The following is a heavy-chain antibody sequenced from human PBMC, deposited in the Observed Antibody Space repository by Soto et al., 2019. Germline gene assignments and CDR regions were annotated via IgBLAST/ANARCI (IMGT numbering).Heavy chain of an antibody. D-gene: IGHD3-9*01. V-gene: IGHV3-30-3*01. Sequence: PGGSLRLSCAASGFTFSSYAMHWVRQAPGKGLEWVAVISYDGSNKYYADSVKGRFTISRDNSKNTLYLQMNSLRAEDTAVYYCARDTPIPPYDILTGRDYYYYGMDVWGQGTTVTVSS. J-gene: IGHJ6*02. CDR3: ARDTPIPPYDILTGRDYYYYGMDV. CDR1: GFTFSSYA. CDR2: ISYDGSNK.